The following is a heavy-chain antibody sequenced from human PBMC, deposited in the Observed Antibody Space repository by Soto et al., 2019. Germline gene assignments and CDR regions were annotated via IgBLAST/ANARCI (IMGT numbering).Heavy chain of an antibody. Sequence: EVQLVESGGGLVKPGGSLRLSCAASGFTFSSYSMNWVRQAPGKGLEWVSSISSSSSYIYYADSVKGRFTISRDNAKNSLYLQMNSLRAEDTAVYYCARDCSSTSCYTPLQYYYYGMDVWGQGTTVTVSS. V-gene: IGHV3-21*01. D-gene: IGHD2-2*02. CDR2: ISSSSSYI. J-gene: IGHJ6*02. CDR3: ARDCSSTSCYTPLQYYYYGMDV. CDR1: GFTFSSYS.